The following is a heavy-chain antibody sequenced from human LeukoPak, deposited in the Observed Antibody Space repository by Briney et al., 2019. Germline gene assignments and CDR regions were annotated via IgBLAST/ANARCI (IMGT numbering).Heavy chain of an antibody. CDR2: IMPLFGTA. Sequence: ASVKVSCKVSGGTFSSYAITWVRQAPGQGLEWLGGIMPLFGTAGYAQKFQGRVTITKDESTRTVYLELTSLTSDDTAVYYCARDVHGDYGSGWFDPWGQGTLVSVSS. CDR3: ARDVHGDYGSGWFDP. CDR1: GGTFSSYA. D-gene: IGHD4-17*01. V-gene: IGHV1-69*05. J-gene: IGHJ5*02.